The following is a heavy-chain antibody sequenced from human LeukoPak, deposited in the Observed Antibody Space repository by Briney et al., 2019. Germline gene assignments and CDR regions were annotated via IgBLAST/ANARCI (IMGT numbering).Heavy chain of an antibody. CDR3: ARGQAHYYDSSGLTFDY. J-gene: IGHJ4*02. V-gene: IGHV3-64*01. CDR2: ISVNGAYT. Sequence: QPGGSLTLSCAAKGFTFSKNVMLWLRQAPGKGLEYVSAISVNGAYTYYANSVKGRFTISRDNSKNTLYLHMDSLKPEDMAVYYCARGQAHYYDSSGLTFDYWGQGTLVTVSS. D-gene: IGHD3-22*01. CDR1: GFTFSKNV.